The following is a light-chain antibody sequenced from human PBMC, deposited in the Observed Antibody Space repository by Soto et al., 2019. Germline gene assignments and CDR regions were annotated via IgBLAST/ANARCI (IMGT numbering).Light chain of an antibody. CDR3: QQLNSYPRIT. V-gene: IGKV1-39*01. CDR1: QSISSY. CDR2: AAS. J-gene: IGKJ5*01. Sequence: DIQMTQSPSTVSAYVGDRVTITCRASQSISSYLNWYQQKPGKAPKLLIYAASTLQSGVPSRFSGSGSGTDFTLTISSLQPEDFATYYCQQLNSYPRITFGQGTRLEIK.